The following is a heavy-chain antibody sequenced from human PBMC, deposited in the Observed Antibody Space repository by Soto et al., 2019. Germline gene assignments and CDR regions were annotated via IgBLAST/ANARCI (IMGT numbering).Heavy chain of an antibody. V-gene: IGHV3-48*03. J-gene: IGHJ5*02. CDR1: AFTFSSYE. Sequence: GSLRLSCAASAFTFSSYEMNWVRQAPGKGLESISYIDTSGSPIYYADSVKGRFTVSRDNARNLLFLQLNSLRPEDTDVYYCGGSKWSYGSESWGQEALVTV. D-gene: IGHD1-26*01. CDR2: IDTSGSPI. CDR3: GGSKWSYGSES.